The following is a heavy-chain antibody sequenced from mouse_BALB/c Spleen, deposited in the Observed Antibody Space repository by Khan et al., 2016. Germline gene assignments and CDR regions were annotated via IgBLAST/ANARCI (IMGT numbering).Heavy chain of an antibody. Sequence: QVQLQQSGAELVRPGVSVKISCKGSGYTFTDYAIHWVKQSHAKSLEWIGVISTYYGDTSYNQKFEGKATMTVDKSSSTAYVELARLTSEDSAICYCAREGLNYDYAMDYWGQGTSVTVSS. CDR3: AREGLNYDYAMDY. D-gene: IGHD2-1*01. J-gene: IGHJ4*01. CDR1: GYTFTDYA. V-gene: IGHV1S137*01. CDR2: ISTYYGDT.